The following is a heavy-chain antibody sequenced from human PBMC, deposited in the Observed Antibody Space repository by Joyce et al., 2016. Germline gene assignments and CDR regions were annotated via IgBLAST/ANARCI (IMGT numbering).Heavy chain of an antibody. CDR2: IKSKNDGGTL. J-gene: IGHJ4*02. CDR1: GLTFRTTW. CDR3: TTDPRY. Sequence: SGLTFRTTWMSWVRQAPGKGLEWIGRIKSKNDGGTLDYIETVKGRFTLSRDDSTNTVYLQMDSLKIEDTAMYYCTTDPRYWGRGTLVTVSS. V-gene: IGHV3-15*01.